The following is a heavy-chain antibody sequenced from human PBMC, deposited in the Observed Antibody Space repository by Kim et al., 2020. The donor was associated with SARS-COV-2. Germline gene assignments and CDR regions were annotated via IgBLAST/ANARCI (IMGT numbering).Heavy chain of an antibody. Sequence: GWSLRLSCAASGFTFSTYWMSWVRQAPGKGLEWVANIAHDSTATYYVDSVKGRFTISRDNAKKSLYLQMNSLRAEDTAVYYCTRVLGGADVNEYWGQGIL. J-gene: IGHJ4*02. CDR1: GFTFSTYW. CDR2: IAHDSTAT. D-gene: IGHD3-3*01. V-gene: IGHV3-7*01. CDR3: TRVLGGADVNEY.